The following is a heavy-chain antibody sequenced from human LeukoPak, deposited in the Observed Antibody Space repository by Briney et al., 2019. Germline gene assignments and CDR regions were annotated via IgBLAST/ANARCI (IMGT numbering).Heavy chain of an antibody. CDR1: GSTFSSYW. J-gene: IGHJ3*02. CDR3: ARAGSYYRSDAFDI. Sequence: GGSLRLSCLASGSTFSSYWMSWVRQAPGKGLEWVANIKQDGSEKYYVDSVKGRFTISRDNAKNSLYLQMNSLRAEDTAVYYCARAGSYYRSDAFDIWGQGTMVTVSS. CDR2: IKQDGSEK. D-gene: IGHD1-26*01. V-gene: IGHV3-7*01.